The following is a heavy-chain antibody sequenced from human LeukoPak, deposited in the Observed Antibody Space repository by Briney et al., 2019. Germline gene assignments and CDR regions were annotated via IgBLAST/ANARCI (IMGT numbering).Heavy chain of an antibody. CDR3: ARGAGGTYSYYFDS. CDR2: IYSGGST. Sequence: PGGSLRLSCAASGFTVSSNYMSWVRQAPGKGLEWVSVIYSGGSTYYADSVKGRFTISRDNSKNTLYLQMNSLRAEDTAVYYCARGAGGTYSYYFDSWGQGTLVTVSS. D-gene: IGHD1-26*01. CDR1: GFTVSSNY. V-gene: IGHV3-53*01. J-gene: IGHJ4*02.